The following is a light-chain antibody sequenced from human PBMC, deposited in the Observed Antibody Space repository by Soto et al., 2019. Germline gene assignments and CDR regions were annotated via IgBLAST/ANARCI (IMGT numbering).Light chain of an antibody. CDR2: KAS. Sequence: DIQMTQSPSTLSASVGDRVTITCRASQSISNWLAWYQQKPGKAPKLLIYKASSLESGVPSRFSGSGYGTEFTLTISSLQPDDFATYYCQQYKNYCLTFGGGTKEEIK. V-gene: IGKV1-5*03. CDR3: QQYKNYCLT. J-gene: IGKJ4*01. CDR1: QSISNW.